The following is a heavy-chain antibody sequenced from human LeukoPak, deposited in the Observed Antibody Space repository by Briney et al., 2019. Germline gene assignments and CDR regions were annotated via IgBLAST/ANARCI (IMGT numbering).Heavy chain of an antibody. J-gene: IGHJ1*01. CDR3: ARDGISGSYYAEYFQH. Sequence: SETLSLTCTVSGGSISSYYWSWIRRPPGKGLEWIGYIYYTGSTNYNPSLKSRVTISVDTSKNQFSLKLSSVTAADTAVYYCARDGISGSYYAEYFQHWGQGTLVTVSS. D-gene: IGHD1-26*01. CDR1: GGSISSYY. V-gene: IGHV4-59*01. CDR2: IYYTGST.